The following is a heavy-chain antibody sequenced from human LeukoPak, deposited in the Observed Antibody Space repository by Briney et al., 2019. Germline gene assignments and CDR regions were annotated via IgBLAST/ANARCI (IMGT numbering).Heavy chain of an antibody. Sequence: SETLSLTCTVSGGSISSGSYYWSWIRQPAGKGLEWIGRIYTSGSTNYNPSLKGRVTISVDTSKNQFSLKLSSVTAADTAVYYCAREGEGYCSGGSCYGFDYWGQGTLVTVSS. CDR1: GGSISSGSYY. D-gene: IGHD2-15*01. CDR3: AREGEGYCSGGSCYGFDY. J-gene: IGHJ4*02. V-gene: IGHV4-61*02. CDR2: IYTSGST.